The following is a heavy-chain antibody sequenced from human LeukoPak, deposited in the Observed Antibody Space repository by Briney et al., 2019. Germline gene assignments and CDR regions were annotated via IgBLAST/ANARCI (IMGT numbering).Heavy chain of an antibody. J-gene: IGHJ5*02. D-gene: IGHD2-2*01. Sequence: SETLSLTCAVYGGSFSGYYWSWIRQPPGKGLEWIGEINHSGSTNYNPSLKSRVTISVDTSKNQFSLKLSSVTAADTAVYYCASLLVPGRFDPWGQGTLVTVSS. CDR3: ASLLVPGRFDP. CDR2: INHSGST. V-gene: IGHV4-34*01. CDR1: GGSFSGYY.